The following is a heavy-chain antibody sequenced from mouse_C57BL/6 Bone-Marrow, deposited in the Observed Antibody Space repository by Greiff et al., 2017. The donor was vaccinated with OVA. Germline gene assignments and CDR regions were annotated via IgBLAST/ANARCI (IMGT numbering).Heavy chain of an antibody. D-gene: IGHD2-1*01. CDR1: GYTFPDYN. Sequence: EVQLQQSGPELVKPGASVKMSCKASGYTFPDYNMHWVKQSHGKSLEWIGYINPNNGGTSYNQKFKGKATLTVNKSSSTAYMELRSLTSEDSAVYYCASPYGHYLGWFAYWAQGTLVTVSA. J-gene: IGHJ3*01. V-gene: IGHV1-22*01. CDR3: ASPYGHYLGWFAY. CDR2: INPNNGGT.